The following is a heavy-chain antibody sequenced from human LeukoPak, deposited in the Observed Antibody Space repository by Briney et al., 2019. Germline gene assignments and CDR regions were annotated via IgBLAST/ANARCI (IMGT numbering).Heavy chain of an antibody. CDR1: GFTVSSNS. CDR3: AKDGGYSSSWYYFDY. J-gene: IGHJ4*02. D-gene: IGHD6-13*01. CDR2: ISGSGGST. Sequence: GGSLRLSCTVPGFTVSSNSMSWVRQAPGKGLEWVSAISGSGGSTYYADSVKGRFTISRDNSKNTLYLQMNSLRAEDTAVYYCAKDGGYSSSWYYFDYWGQGTLVTVSS. V-gene: IGHV3-23*01.